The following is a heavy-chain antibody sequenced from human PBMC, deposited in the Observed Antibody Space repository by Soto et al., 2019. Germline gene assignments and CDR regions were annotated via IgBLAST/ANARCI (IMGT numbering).Heavy chain of an antibody. V-gene: IGHV3-9*01. CDR2: ITWNSGSI. CDR1: GFTFDDYA. CDR3: AKDVESGSYLYFDL. J-gene: IGHJ2*01. D-gene: IGHD1-26*01. Sequence: EVQLVESGGGLVQPGRSLRLSCAASGFTFDDYAMHWVRQAPWKGLEWVSGITWNSGSIGYADSVKGRFTISRDNARTSLFLQMHSLRAEDTALYYCAKDVESGSYLYFDLWGRGTLVTVSS.